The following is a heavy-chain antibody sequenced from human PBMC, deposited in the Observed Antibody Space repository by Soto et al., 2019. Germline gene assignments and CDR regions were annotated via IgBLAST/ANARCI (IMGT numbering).Heavy chain of an antibody. CDR3: AREETAWPLAYGLDV. D-gene: IGHD2-21*02. V-gene: IGHV3-21*01. Sequence: GSLRLSCAVSGFTFSNYYIHWVRQAPGKGLEWVSSIRSGRDTFYADSVKGRFSISRDDATSSVSLQMNSLRGEDTAVYFCAREETAWPLAYGLDVWGQGTTVTVSS. CDR1: GFTFSNYY. J-gene: IGHJ6*02. CDR2: IRSGRDT.